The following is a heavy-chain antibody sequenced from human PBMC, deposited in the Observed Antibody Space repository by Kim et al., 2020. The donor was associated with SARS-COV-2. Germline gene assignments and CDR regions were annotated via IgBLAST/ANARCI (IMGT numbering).Heavy chain of an antibody. J-gene: IGHJ6*02. CDR3: ARSIAGSYYYGVDV. V-gene: IGHV3-30*01. Sequence: YADSVKGRLTISRDNSKNTLYLQMNSLRAEDTAVYYCARSIAGSYYYGVDVWGQGTTVTVSS. D-gene: IGHD6-6*01.